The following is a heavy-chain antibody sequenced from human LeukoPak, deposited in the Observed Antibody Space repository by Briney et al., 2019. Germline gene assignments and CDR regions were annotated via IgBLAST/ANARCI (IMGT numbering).Heavy chain of an antibody. V-gene: IGHV4-39*01. CDR3: AKSGGYGLIDY. CDR2: IYYSGST. CDR1: GASISGSGYY. D-gene: IGHD1-26*01. Sequence: SETLSLTCAISGASISGSGYYWGWIRQPPGKGLEWIGNIYYSGSTYYNASLQSRVTISIDTSKNQFSLRLNSVTAADTAMYYCAKSGGYGLIDYWGQGTLVTVSS. J-gene: IGHJ4*02.